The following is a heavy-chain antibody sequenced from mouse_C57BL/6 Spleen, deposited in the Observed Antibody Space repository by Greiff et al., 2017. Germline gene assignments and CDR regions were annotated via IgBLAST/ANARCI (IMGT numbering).Heavy chain of an antibody. CDR3: ASDEAWFAY. Sequence: EVQLVESGGGLVKPGGSLKLSCAASGFTFSDYGMHWVRQAPEKGLEWVAYISSGSSTIYYADTVMGRFTFSRDNAKNTLFLQMTSLRSEDTAMYYCASDEAWFAYWGQGTLVTVSA. J-gene: IGHJ3*01. CDR2: ISSGSSTI. V-gene: IGHV5-17*01. CDR1: GFTFSDYG.